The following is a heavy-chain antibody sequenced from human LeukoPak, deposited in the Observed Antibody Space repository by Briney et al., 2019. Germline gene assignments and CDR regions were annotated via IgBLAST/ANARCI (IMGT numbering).Heavy chain of an antibody. CDR2: IKQDGSEK. Sequence: GGSLRLSCAASGFTFSSYAMHWVRQAPGKGLEWVANIKQDGSEKYYVDSVKGRFTISRDNAKNSLYLQMNSLRAEDTAVYYCARIQRYCSGGSCYSDYGMDVWGQGTTVTVSS. CDR3: ARIQRYCSGGSCYSDYGMDV. J-gene: IGHJ6*02. V-gene: IGHV3-7*01. CDR1: GFTFSSYA. D-gene: IGHD2-15*01.